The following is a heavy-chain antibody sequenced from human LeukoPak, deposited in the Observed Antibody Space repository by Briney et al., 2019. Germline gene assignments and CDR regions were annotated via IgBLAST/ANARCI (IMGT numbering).Heavy chain of an antibody. D-gene: IGHD5-24*01. V-gene: IGHV3-30*02. J-gene: IGHJ4*02. CDR3: AKDGVDGYNLRYYFDY. CDR1: GFTFSSYG. Sequence: GGSLRLSCAASGFTFSSYGMHWVRQAPGKGLEWVAFIRYDGSNKYYADSVKGRFTISRDNSKNTLYLQMTSLRAEDTAVYYCAKDGVDGYNLRYYFDYWGQGTLVTVSS. CDR2: IRYDGSNK.